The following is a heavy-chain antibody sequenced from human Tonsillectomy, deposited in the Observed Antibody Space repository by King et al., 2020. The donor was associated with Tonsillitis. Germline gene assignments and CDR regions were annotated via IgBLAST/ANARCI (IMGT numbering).Heavy chain of an antibody. CDR3: ARDLDYRSSHHYYYYGMDV. CDR2: ISSSSSNI. Sequence: VQLVESGGCLVQPGGSLRLSCAASGFTFSSYSMNWVRQAPGKGLEWGSYISSSSSNIYYADSVKVRFTISSDNAKNALYLQMNSLRAEDTAVYYCARDLDYRSSHHYYYYGMDVWGQGTTVTVSS. D-gene: IGHD6-6*01. J-gene: IGHJ6*02. V-gene: IGHV3-48*01. CDR1: GFTFSSYS.